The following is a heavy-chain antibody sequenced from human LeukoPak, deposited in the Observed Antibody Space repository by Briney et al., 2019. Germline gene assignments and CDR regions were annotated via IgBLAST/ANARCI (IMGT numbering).Heavy chain of an antibody. CDR3: VRGRGYTYGYDY. D-gene: IGHD5-18*01. CDR2: IYYSGST. CDR1: GVSISSYY. V-gene: IGHV4-59*13. J-gene: IGHJ4*02. Sequence: PSETLSLTCTVSGVSISSYYWSWLRQPPGKGLEWIGYIYYSGSTDYNPSLKSRVTISVDTSKNQFSLRLSSVTAADTAVYYCVRGRGYTYGYDYWGQGTLVTVSS.